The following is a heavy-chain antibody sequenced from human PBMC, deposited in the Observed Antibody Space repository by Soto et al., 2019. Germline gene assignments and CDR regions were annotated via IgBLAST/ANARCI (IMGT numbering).Heavy chain of an antibody. Sequence: SQTLLLPSDISGDSVSSNSSAWHWLRPSPSRGLEWLGRTYYRSKWYNDYAVSVKSRITINPDTSKNQFSLQLNSVTPEDTAVYYCAREGGRYCSGGSYYQRLLDPWGQGTRVNVS. CDR2: TYYRSKWYN. CDR1: GDSVSSNSSA. CDR3: AREGGRYCSGGSYYQRLLDP. D-gene: IGHD2-15*01. V-gene: IGHV6-1*01. J-gene: IGHJ5*02.